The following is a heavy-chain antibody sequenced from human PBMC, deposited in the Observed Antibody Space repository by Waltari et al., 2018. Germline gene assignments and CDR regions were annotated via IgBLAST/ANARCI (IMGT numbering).Heavy chain of an antibody. Sequence: QVQLVESGGGLVKPGGSLRLSCAASGFTFSDYYMSWLRKAPGKGLAWVSYISSSGSNIYNADSVKGRFTISRDNAKNSLYLQMNSLRAEDTAVYYCAKNGLFWSEPGFDPWGQGTLVTVSS. CDR1: GFTFSDYY. CDR2: ISSSGSNI. D-gene: IGHD3-3*01. J-gene: IGHJ5*02. V-gene: IGHV3-11*04. CDR3: AKNGLFWSEPGFDP.